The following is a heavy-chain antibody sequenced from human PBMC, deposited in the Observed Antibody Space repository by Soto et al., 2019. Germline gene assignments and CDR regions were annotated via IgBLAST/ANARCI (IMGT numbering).Heavy chain of an antibody. Sequence: GGSLRLSCAASGFTFSSYAMSWVRQAPGKGLEWVSAISGSGGSTYYADSMKGRFTISRDNSKNTLYLQMNSLRAEDTAVYYCAKGPVYGDYVFHYWGQGTLVTVSS. J-gene: IGHJ4*02. V-gene: IGHV3-23*01. CDR3: AKGPVYGDYVFHY. CDR1: GFTFSSYA. CDR2: ISGSGGST. D-gene: IGHD4-17*01.